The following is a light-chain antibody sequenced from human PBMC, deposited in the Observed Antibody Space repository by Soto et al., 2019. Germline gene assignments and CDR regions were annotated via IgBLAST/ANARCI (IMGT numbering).Light chain of an antibody. Sequence: EIVLTQSPGTLSLSPGERATLSCSASQSVGSFLAWYQQKPXQAPRLLFYDASNRATGIPGRFSVSGSGTDFTLTLSSLEPADFAFYYCQQRSNWPTITFGQGTRLEVK. CDR2: DAS. CDR1: QSVGSF. J-gene: IGKJ5*01. CDR3: QQRSNWPTIT. V-gene: IGKV3-11*01.